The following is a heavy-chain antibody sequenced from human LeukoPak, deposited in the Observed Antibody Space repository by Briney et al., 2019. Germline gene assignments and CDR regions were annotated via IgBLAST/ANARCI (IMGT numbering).Heavy chain of an antibody. CDR3: ARGYYDSSGHLDD. D-gene: IGHD3-22*01. CDR2: VSSTSSYI. J-gene: IGHJ4*02. V-gene: IGHV3-21*01. CDR1: GFTFSSYS. Sequence: GGSLRLSCAASGFTFSSYSMTWVRQAPGKGLEWVSYVSSTSSYIYYADSVKGRFTLSRDNAKNSLYLQMNSLRAEDTAVYYCARGYYDSSGHLDDWGQGTLVTVSS.